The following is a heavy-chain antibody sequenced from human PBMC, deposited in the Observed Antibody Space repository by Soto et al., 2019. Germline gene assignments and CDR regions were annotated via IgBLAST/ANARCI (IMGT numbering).Heavy chain of an antibody. CDR1: GFIFSSYA. Sequence: QVQLVESGGGVLQPGRSLRLSCEASGFIFSSYAMHWVRQAPVKGLEWLALISFDGSNKYYADSVKGRFTISRDNSKSTLYLQMSSLGGEDTAVYYCARDLGSSSASIFVYWCQGTLVTVAS. J-gene: IGHJ4*02. V-gene: IGHV3-30-3*01. CDR3: ARDLGSSSASIFVY. CDR2: ISFDGSNK. D-gene: IGHD2-2*01.